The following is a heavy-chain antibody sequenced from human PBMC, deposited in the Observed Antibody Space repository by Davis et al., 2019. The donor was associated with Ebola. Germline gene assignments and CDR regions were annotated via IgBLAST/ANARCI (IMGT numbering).Heavy chain of an antibody. D-gene: IGHD6-19*01. Sequence: GGSLRLSCAASGFTFSSSGMHWVRQAPGKGLEWVALILYDGGNEYYADSVKGRFTISRDNSKNTLYLQMNSLRAEDTAVYYCAKDRAAVADWYFDLWGRGTLVTVSS. J-gene: IGHJ2*01. CDR1: GFTFSSSG. CDR2: ILYDGGNE. CDR3: AKDRAAVADWYFDL. V-gene: IGHV3-30*18.